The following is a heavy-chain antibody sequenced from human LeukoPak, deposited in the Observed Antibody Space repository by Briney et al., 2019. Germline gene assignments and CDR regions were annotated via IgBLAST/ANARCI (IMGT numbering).Heavy chain of an antibody. CDR3: ARDRAASGTGPSGY. CDR1: GGTFSSYA. Sequence: ASVKVSCKASGGTFSSYAISWVRQAPGQGLEWMGWISAYNGDTNYAQKLQGRVTMTTDTSTSTAYMELRSLRSDDTAVYYCARDRAASGTGPSGYWGQGTLVTVSS. D-gene: IGHD6-13*01. CDR2: ISAYNGDT. J-gene: IGHJ4*02. V-gene: IGHV1-18*01.